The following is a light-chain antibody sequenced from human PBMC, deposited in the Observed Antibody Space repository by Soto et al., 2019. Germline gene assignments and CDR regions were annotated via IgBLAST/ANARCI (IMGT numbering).Light chain of an antibody. CDR3: QQYGSSPTT. J-gene: IGKJ1*01. CDR1: QSVSSNY. CDR2: GAS. Sequence: EVVLTQSPGTLSLSPGERATLSCRASQSVSSNYLAWYQQKPGQAPRLLIYGASSRATGIPDRFSGSGSGTDFTLTIRRLEPEDFAVYYCQQYGSSPTTFGHGTKVDIK. V-gene: IGKV3-20*01.